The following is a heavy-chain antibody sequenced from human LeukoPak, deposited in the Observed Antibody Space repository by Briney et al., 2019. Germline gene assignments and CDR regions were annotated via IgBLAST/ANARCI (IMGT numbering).Heavy chain of an antibody. CDR1: GGSISSYY. Sequence: PSETLSLTCTVSGGSISSYYWSWIRQPAGKGLEWIGRIYTSGSTNYNPSLKSRVTMSVDTSKNQFSLKLSSVTAADTAVYYCAREPSGKLRHLKRYYYMDVWGKGTTVTVSS. D-gene: IGHD1-7*01. CDR2: IYTSGST. V-gene: IGHV4-4*07. CDR3: AREPSGKLRHLKRYYYMDV. J-gene: IGHJ6*03.